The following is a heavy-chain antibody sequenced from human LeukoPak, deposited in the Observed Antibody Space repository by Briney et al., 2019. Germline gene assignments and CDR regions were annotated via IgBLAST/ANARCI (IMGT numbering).Heavy chain of an antibody. Sequence: GGTLRLSCAASGFTFSRFYMHWVRQPTGQGLEWVSTIGTASDTYYPGSVEGRFTLSRDNAKNSLYLQMNSLTAGDTAVYYCARGPPRGKYYYMDVWGKGTTVTVSS. J-gene: IGHJ6*03. CDR3: ARGPPRGKYYYMDV. D-gene: IGHD1-1*01. V-gene: IGHV3-13*01. CDR2: IGTASDT. CDR1: GFTFSRFY.